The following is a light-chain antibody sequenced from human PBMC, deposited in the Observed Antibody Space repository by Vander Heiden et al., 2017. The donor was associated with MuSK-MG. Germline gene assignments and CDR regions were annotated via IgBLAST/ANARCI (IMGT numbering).Light chain of an antibody. V-gene: IGKV1-39*01. Sequence: DIQMTPSPSSPSASVGDRVTITCRASQSISSYLNWYQQKPGKAPKRLIDAASSLQSGVPSRFSGSGSGTDFTLTISSLQPEDFATYYCQQSYSTPRTFGQGTKVEIK. J-gene: IGKJ1*01. CDR3: QQSYSTPRT. CDR2: AAS. CDR1: QSISSY.